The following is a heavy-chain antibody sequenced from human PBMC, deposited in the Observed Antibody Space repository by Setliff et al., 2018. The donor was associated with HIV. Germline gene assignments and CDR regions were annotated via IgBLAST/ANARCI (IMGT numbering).Heavy chain of an antibody. Sequence: SETLSLTCAVYGGSFSGYYWSWIRQPPGKGLEWIGEINHSGSTNYNPSLKSRVTISLDTPKNQLSLNLKSVTAADTAVYYCATSLNGDSEPWYFDFWGRGSLGTSPQ. CDR3: ATSLNGDSEPWYFDF. J-gene: IGHJ2*01. D-gene: IGHD4-17*01. CDR1: GGSFSGYY. V-gene: IGHV4-34*01. CDR2: INHSGST.